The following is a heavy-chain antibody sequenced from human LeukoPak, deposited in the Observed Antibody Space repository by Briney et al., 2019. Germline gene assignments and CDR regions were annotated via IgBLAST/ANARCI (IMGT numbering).Heavy chain of an antibody. D-gene: IGHD3-22*01. Sequence: PGGSLRLSCAASGFTFSRYWMHWVRQAPGKGLVWVSRINSDGRSTSYADSVKGRFTISRDNAKNTLFLQMNSLRAEDTAVYYCVYYDSSGYYLSDYWGQGTLVTVSS. CDR3: VYYDSSGYYLSDY. CDR2: INSDGRST. J-gene: IGHJ4*02. CDR1: GFTFSRYW. V-gene: IGHV3-74*01.